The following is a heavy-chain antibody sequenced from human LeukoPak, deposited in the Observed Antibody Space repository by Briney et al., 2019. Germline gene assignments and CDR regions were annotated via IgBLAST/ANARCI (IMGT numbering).Heavy chain of an antibody. Sequence: GESLKISCKGSGYDFATYWIAWVRQMPGKSLEWMGVIYPGDSDIRYRPSFQGQVTISADKSISTAYLQWSSLKASDTAMYYCAIQRGMQPSRTWGQGTLVTVSS. CDR3: AIQRGMQPSRT. V-gene: IGHV5-51*01. CDR1: GYDFATYW. CDR2: IYPGDSDI. J-gene: IGHJ5*02. D-gene: IGHD3-16*01.